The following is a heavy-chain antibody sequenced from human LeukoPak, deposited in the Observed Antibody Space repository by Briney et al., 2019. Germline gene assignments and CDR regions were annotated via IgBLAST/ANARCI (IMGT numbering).Heavy chain of an antibody. Sequence: SVKVSCKASGGTFSSYAISWVRQAPGQGLEWMGGIIPIFGTANYAQKFQGRVTITADESTSTAYMELSSLRSEDTAVYYCARVFFVRGPAAMRGWFDPWGQGTLVTVSS. V-gene: IGHV1-69*13. CDR2: IIPIFGTA. J-gene: IGHJ5*02. CDR1: GGTFSSYA. D-gene: IGHD2-2*01. CDR3: ARVFFVRGPAAMRGWFDP.